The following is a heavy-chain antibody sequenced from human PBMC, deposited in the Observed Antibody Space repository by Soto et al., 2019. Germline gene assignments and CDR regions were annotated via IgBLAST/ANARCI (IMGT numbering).Heavy chain of an antibody. Sequence: GESLKISCKGSGYSFTSYWISWVRQMPGKGLEWMGRIDPSDSYTNYSPSFQGHVTISADKSISTANLQWSSLKASDTAMFYCASGNDDSSGYLDYWGQGTLVTVSS. CDR1: GYSFTSYW. D-gene: IGHD3-22*01. J-gene: IGHJ4*02. CDR3: ASGNDDSSGYLDY. V-gene: IGHV5-10-1*01. CDR2: IDPSDSYT.